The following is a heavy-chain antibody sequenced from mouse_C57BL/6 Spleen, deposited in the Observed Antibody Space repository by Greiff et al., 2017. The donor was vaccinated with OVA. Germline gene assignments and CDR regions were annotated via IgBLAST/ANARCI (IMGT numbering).Heavy chain of an antibody. CDR2: IDPSDSYT. D-gene: IGHD1-1*01. J-gene: IGHJ1*03. V-gene: IGHV1-69*01. CDR1: GYTFTSYW. Sequence: VQLQQPGAELVMPGASVKLSCKASGYTFTSYWMHWVKQRPGQGLEWIGEIDPSDSYTNYNQKFKGKSTLTVDKSSSTAYMQLSSLTSEDSAVYYCARSITTVVGDVWGTGTTVTVSS. CDR3: ARSITTVVGDV.